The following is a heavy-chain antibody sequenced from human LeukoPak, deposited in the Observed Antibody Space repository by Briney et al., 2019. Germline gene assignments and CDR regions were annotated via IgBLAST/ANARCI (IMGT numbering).Heavy chain of an antibody. CDR1: GYSISSGYY. V-gene: IGHV4-38-2*02. CDR3: ARGYGGNLEGDY. Sequence: PSETLSLTCTVSGYSISSGYYWAWIRQPPGKGLEWIGSIYPSGSTYYNPSLKSRVTISVDTSKNQFSLKLSSVTAADTAVYYCARGYGGNLEGDYWGQGALVTVSS. J-gene: IGHJ4*02. CDR2: IYPSGST. D-gene: IGHD4-23*01.